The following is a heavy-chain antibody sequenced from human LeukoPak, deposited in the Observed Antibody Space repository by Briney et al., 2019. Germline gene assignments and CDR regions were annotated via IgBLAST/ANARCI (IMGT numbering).Heavy chain of an antibody. CDR2: ITDSSSYI. CDR3: VRDGKTATVVVPLDY. J-gene: IGHJ4*02. V-gene: IGHV3-21*01. CDR1: GFTFSTYS. D-gene: IGHD2-2*01. Sequence: PGGSLRLSCAASGFTFSTYSMNWVRQAPGKGLEWVSSITDSSSYIYYTDSVKGRFTISRDNAKNSLYLQMNNLRAEDTAVYYCVRDGKTATVVVPLDYWGQGTLVTVSS.